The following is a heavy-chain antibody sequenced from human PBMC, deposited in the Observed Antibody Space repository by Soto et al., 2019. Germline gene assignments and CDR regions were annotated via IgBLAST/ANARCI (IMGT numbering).Heavy chain of an antibody. D-gene: IGHD3-16*02. Sequence: SETLSLTCTVFGASISYGGFSWSWIRQSPGKGLEWIGYIDSSGSTYYNPSLKSRLTMSVDMSKNQFSLRLTSVTAADTAVYYCASRYLYWGQGLLVTVSS. CDR3: ASRYLY. V-gene: IGHV4-30-2*05. CDR2: IDSSGST. CDR1: GASISYGGFS. J-gene: IGHJ4*02.